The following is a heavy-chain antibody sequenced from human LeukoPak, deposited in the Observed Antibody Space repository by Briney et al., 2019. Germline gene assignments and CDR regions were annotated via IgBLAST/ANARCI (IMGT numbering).Heavy chain of an antibody. V-gene: IGHV4-59*11. CDR2: IYYTGGT. CDR3: ARGTIFDFDY. Sequence: PSETLSLTCTVSSGSISSHYWHWIRRPPGKGLEWIGYIYYTGGTNYNPSLESRLSISLGPSKNQFSLSLSSVTATDTAVFYCARGTIFDFDYWGQGTLVTVSS. CDR1: SGSISSHY. J-gene: IGHJ4*02. D-gene: IGHD3-3*02.